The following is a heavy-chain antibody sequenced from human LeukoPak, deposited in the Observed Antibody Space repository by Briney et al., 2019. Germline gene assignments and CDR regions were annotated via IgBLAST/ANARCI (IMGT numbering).Heavy chain of an antibody. CDR1: GFTFKDHY. CDR2: NRNKADSYTT. Sequence: GGALKPPLAVPGFTFKDHYLDRVPQAPRKGAEVGRHNRNKADSYTTEHAASVKGRFTISRDDSMNSLYLQMNYLKTEETAVYYCARGGLYGGSSDFDFWGQGTLVTVSS. CDR3: ARGGLYGGSSDFDF. V-gene: IGHV3-72*01. J-gene: IGHJ4*02. D-gene: IGHD4-23*01.